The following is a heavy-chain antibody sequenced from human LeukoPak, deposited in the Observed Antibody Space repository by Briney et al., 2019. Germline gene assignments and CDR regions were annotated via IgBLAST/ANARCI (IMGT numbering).Heavy chain of an antibody. CDR3: ARGLRLRLGEAFDY. CDR1: GGTFSSYT. D-gene: IGHD3-16*01. J-gene: IGHJ4*02. V-gene: IGHV1-69*02. Sequence: SVKVSCKASGGTFSSYTISWVRQAPGQGLEWMGRIIPILGIANYAQKFQGRVTITADKSTSTAYMELSSLRSEDMAVYYCARGLRLRLGEAFDYWGQGTLVTVSS. CDR2: IIPILGIA.